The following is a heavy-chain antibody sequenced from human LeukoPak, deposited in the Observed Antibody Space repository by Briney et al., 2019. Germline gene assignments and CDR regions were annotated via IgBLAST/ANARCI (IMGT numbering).Heavy chain of an antibody. CDR3: ARGVDSSGSDAFDI. CDR2: MNPNSGNT. V-gene: IGHV1-8*03. Sequence: GASVKVSCKASGYTFTSYGISWVRQAPGQGLEWTGWMNPNSGNTGYAQKFQGRVTITRNTSISTAYMELSSLRSEDTAVYYCARGVDSSGSDAFDIWGQGTMVTVSS. CDR1: GYTFTSYG. J-gene: IGHJ3*02. D-gene: IGHD6-19*01.